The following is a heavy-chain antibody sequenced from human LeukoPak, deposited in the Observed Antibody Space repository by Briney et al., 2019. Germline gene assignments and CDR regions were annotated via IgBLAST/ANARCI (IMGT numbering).Heavy chain of an antibody. CDR3: ARDDQADY. CDR1: GGSISSSSYY. CDR2: IYYSGST. V-gene: IGHV4-39*07. Sequence: PSETLSLTCTVSGGSISSSSYYWGWIRQPPGKGLEWIGSIYYSGSTYYNPSLKSRVTISVDTSKNQFSLKLSSVTAADTAVYYCARDDQADYWGQGTLVTVSS. J-gene: IGHJ4*02. D-gene: IGHD2-2*01.